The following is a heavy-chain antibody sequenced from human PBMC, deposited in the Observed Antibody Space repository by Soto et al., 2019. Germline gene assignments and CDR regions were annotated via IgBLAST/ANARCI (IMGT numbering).Heavy chain of an antibody. CDR3: ARDEGDYDYIWGSYRLGAFDI. D-gene: IGHD3-16*02. Sequence: QVQLVESGGGVVQPGRSLRLSCAASGFTFSSYGMHWVRQAPGKGLEWVAVIWYDGSNKYYADSVKGRFTISRDNSKNTLYLQMNSLRAEHTAVYYCARDEGDYDYIWGSYRLGAFDIWGQGTMVTVSS. CDR1: GFTFSSYG. CDR2: IWYDGSNK. V-gene: IGHV3-33*01. J-gene: IGHJ3*02.